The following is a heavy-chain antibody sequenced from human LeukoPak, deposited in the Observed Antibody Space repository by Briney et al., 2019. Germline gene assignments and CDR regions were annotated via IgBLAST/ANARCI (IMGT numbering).Heavy chain of an antibody. CDR1: GYTFTGYY. J-gene: IGHJ4*02. CDR3: ARLGVEMATISRIDEIDY. V-gene: IGHV1-2*02. CDR2: INPNSGGT. D-gene: IGHD5-24*01. Sequence: ASVKVSCKASGYTFTGYYMHWVRQAPGQGLEWMGWINPNSGGTNYAQKVQGRVNMTRDTFISRAYMELSRLRSDDTAVYYCARLGVEMATISRIDEIDYWGQGTLVTVSS.